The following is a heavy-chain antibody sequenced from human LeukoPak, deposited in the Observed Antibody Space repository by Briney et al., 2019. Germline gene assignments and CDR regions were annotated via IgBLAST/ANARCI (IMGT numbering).Heavy chain of an antibody. J-gene: IGHJ6*03. CDR2: IKQDGSEK. CDR3: ARFGYSHGYGWGGGYYYYYMDV. V-gene: IGHV3-7*01. Sequence: GGSLRLSCAASGFTFSSYWMSWVRQAPGKGLEWVANIKQDGSEKYYVDSVKGRFTISRDNAKNSVYLQMNSLRAEDTAVYYCARFGYSHGYGWGGGYYYYYMDVWGKGTTVTVSS. D-gene: IGHD5-18*01. CDR1: GFTFSSYW.